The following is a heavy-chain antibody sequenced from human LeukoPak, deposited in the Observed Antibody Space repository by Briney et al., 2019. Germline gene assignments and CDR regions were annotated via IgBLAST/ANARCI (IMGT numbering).Heavy chain of an antibody. CDR1: GFSFNNYA. D-gene: IGHD5-12*01. J-gene: IGHJ4*02. CDR3: AKGAYDYIEIAYFDY. CDR2: IIGSSGST. Sequence: GGSLRLSCVASGFSFNNYAMNWVRQAPGKGLEWVSLIIGSSGSTFYADSVKGRFTISRDKSRNTLYLQMNSLRAEDTAVYYCAKGAYDYIEIAYFDYWGQGSLVTVSS. V-gene: IGHV3-23*01.